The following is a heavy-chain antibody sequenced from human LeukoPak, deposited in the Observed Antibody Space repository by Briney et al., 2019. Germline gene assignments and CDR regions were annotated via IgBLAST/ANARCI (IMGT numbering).Heavy chain of an antibody. Sequence: GGSLRLSCAASGFTFSSYAMSWVRQAPGTGLEWVSAISGSGGSTYYADSVKGRFTISRDNSKNTLYLQMHSLRAEDTAVYYCAKRNGRVAGTGLFDYWGQGTLDTVSS. V-gene: IGHV3-23*01. CDR1: GFTFSSYA. D-gene: IGHD6-19*01. CDR2: ISGSGGST. J-gene: IGHJ4*02. CDR3: AKRNGRVAGTGLFDY.